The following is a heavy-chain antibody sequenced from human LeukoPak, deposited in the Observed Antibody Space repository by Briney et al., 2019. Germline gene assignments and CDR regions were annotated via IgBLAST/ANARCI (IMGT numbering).Heavy chain of an antibody. V-gene: IGHV1-2*02. CDR1: GYTVTGYY. CDR2: INPNSGGT. J-gene: IGHJ4*02. D-gene: IGHD3-3*01. CDR3: ARDRMEYYFDY. Sequence: ASAKVSCKASGYTVTGYYMHWVRQAPGQGLEWMGWINPNSGGTNYAQKFQGRVTMTRDTPISTAYMELSRLRSDDTAVYYCARDRMEYYFDYWGQGTLVTVSS.